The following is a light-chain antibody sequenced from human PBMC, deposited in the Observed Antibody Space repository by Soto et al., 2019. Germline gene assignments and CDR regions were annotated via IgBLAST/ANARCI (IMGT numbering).Light chain of an antibody. V-gene: IGKV3-15*01. CDR3: QQYNSWPA. Sequence: EVVLTQSPGTLSLSRGERATLSCRASERIYSAYLGWYQQKPGQAPRLLIYGASTRATGMSARFSGSGSGTEFTLTISSLQSEDFAVYYCQQYNSWPAFGQGTKVDIK. CDR1: ERIYSAY. J-gene: IGKJ1*01. CDR2: GAS.